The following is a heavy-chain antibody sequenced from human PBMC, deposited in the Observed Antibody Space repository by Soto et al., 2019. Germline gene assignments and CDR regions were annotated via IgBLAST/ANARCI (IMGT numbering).Heavy chain of an antibody. Sequence: PSETLSLTCTVSGGSMSSYYWSWIRQPPGKGLEWIGYIYYSGSTNYNPSLKSRVTISVDTSKNQFSLKLSSVTAADTAVYYCAREPNYYDSQRFDPWGQGTLVTVAS. D-gene: IGHD3-22*01. CDR3: AREPNYYDSQRFDP. CDR2: IYYSGST. CDR1: GGSMSSYY. V-gene: IGHV4-59*01. J-gene: IGHJ5*02.